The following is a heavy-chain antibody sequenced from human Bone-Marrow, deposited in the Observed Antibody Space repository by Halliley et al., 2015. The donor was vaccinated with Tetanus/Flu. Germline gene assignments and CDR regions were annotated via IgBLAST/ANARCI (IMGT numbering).Heavy chain of an antibody. V-gene: IGHV5-51*03. Sequence: QLVQSGGEVKKPGESLKISCQGSGYTFSNYWIGWVRQMPGKGLEWIGIIYPGDSDIRYNPSFLGQVTISVDRSITTAYLQWNSGKAPAAAMYFGVRPSSALSYASPDSYFGYWGQGTLVSVSS. J-gene: IGHJ4*02. CDR2: IYPGDSDI. CDR1: GYTFSNYW. D-gene: IGHD3-10*01. CDR3: VRPSSALSYASPDSYFGY.